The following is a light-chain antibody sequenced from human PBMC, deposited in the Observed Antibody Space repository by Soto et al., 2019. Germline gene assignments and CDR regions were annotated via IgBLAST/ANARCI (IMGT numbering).Light chain of an antibody. J-gene: IGKJ1*01. CDR2: AAS. CDR1: QGISKY. CDR3: QKYTSAPWT. V-gene: IGKV1-27*01. Sequence: DIQMTQSPSSLSASVGDRVTITCRASQGISKYLAWYQQKPGKVPKLLIYAASTLQSGVPSRFSGSGSGTDFTLTISSLQPEDVATYYCQKYTSAPWTFGQGTKVEIK.